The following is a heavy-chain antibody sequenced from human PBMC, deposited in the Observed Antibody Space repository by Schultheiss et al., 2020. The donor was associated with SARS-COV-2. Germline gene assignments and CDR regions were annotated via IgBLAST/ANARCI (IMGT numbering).Heavy chain of an antibody. D-gene: IGHD4-23*01. CDR1: GGTFSSYA. J-gene: IGHJ3*02. Sequence: ASVKVSCKASGGTFSSYAISWVRQAPGQGLEWMGWISAYNGNTNYAQKFQGRVTMTRDTSISTAYMELSRLRSDDTAVYYCARVLSYGGEDAFDIWGQGTMVTVSS. V-gene: IGHV1-18*01. CDR3: ARVLSYGGEDAFDI. CDR2: ISAYNGNT.